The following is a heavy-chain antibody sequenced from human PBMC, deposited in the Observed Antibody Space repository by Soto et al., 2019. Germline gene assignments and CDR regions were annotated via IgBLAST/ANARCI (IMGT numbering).Heavy chain of an antibody. Sequence: LRLSCAASKFSFNNYWMHWVRQVPGKGPAWVSRINHDGSKTEYADSVKGRFTISRDNTNNTLYLQMDSLRVEDTAMYYCVREPWGFSGTWYDYWGQGTLVTVSS. CDR1: KFSFNNYW. J-gene: IGHJ4*02. V-gene: IGHV3-74*01. CDR2: INHDGSKT. D-gene: IGHD6-13*01. CDR3: VREPWGFSGTWYDY.